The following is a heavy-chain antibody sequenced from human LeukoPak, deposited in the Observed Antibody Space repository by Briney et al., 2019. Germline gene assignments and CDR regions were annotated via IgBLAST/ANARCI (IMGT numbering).Heavy chain of an antibody. CDR1: GFTVSTNY. V-gene: IGHV3-66*01. J-gene: IGHJ4*02. CDR3: VRDSGTTVGYFDY. CDR2: IYSGGNT. Sequence: PGGSLRLSCAASGFTVSTNYMSWVRQAPGKGLEWVSVIYSGGNTYYADSVKGRFTISRDNSKNTLYLQMNSLRAEDTAVYYCVRDSGTTVGYFDYWGQGTLVTVSS. D-gene: IGHD4-23*01.